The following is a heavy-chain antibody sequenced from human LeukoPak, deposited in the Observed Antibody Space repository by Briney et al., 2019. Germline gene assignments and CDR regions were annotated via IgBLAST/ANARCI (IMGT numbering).Heavy chain of an antibody. CDR2: INHSGST. V-gene: IGHV4-34*01. CDR3: ARGAQYYDFWSGYAGAHYYYYMDV. Sequence: SETLSLTCAVYGGSFSGYYWSWIRQPPGKGLEWIGEINHSGSTNYNPSLKSRVTISVDTSKNQFSLKLSSVTAADAAVYYCARGAQYYDFWSGYAGAHYYYYMDVWGKGTTVTVSS. D-gene: IGHD3-3*01. J-gene: IGHJ6*03. CDR1: GGSFSGYY.